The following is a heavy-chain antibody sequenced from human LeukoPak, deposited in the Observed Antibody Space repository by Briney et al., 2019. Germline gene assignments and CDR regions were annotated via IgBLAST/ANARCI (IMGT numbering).Heavy chain of an antibody. D-gene: IGHD6-19*01. J-gene: IGHJ4*02. CDR2: ISYDGSIQ. CDR1: GFTFTSYA. Sequence: PGGSLRLSCAASGFTFTSYAMHWVRQAPGKGLEWVAVISYDGSIQHYADSVKGRFAFSRDNSKNTLYLRMNSLRPEDTAVYYCARDRRAVAVYFDYWGQGTLVTVSS. V-gene: IGHV3-30*09. CDR3: ARDRRAVAVYFDY.